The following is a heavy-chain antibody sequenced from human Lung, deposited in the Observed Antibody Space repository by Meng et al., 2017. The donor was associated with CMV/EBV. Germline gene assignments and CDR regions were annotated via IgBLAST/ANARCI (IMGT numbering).Heavy chain of an antibody. Sequence: SGGTFPTYTIRWVRQAPGQGFEWMGGITPVFRTTKYAQRFQDRVTLVTDKSTNTVYMEVNDLRSEDTAIYYCARHLCADNTCYTPLDNWGQGTLVTVSS. CDR2: ITPVFRTT. CDR1: GGTFPTYT. D-gene: IGHD3-16*02. CDR3: ARHLCADNTCYTPLDN. J-gene: IGHJ4*02. V-gene: IGHV1-69*05.